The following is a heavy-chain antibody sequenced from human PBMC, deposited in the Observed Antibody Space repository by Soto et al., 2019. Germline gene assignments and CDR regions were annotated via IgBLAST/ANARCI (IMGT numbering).Heavy chain of an antibody. CDR2: ISGTGTST. CDR1: GLTFSNYA. D-gene: IGHD3-16*01. J-gene: IGHJ4*02. Sequence: EVQVLESGGDLVQPGGSLRLSCVASGLTFSNYAMSWVRQAPGKGLEWVSTISGTGTSTYYADFVKGRFTISRDNSKNSLYVKLNSLRAEDKDVYYCAQHDRGDYMDSGGQGTLGTVSS. CDR3: AQHDRGDYMDS. V-gene: IGHV3-23*01.